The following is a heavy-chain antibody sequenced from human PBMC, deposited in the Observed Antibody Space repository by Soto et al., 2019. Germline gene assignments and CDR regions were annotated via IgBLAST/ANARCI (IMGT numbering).Heavy chain of an antibody. CDR2: IYHSGST. J-gene: IGHJ3*02. Sequence: SETLSLTCTVSGGSTSSSNWWSWVRQPPGKGLEWIGEIYHSGSTNYNPSLQSRVTISVDKSENQFSLKMRSVTAADTAVYYCARSPSSSWYGGGAFDIWGQGTMVTVS. CDR1: GGSTSSSNW. D-gene: IGHD6-13*01. V-gene: IGHV4-4*02. CDR3: ARSPSSSWYGGGAFDI.